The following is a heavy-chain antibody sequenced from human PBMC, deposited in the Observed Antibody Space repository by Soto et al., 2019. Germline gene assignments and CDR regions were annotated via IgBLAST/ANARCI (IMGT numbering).Heavy chain of an antibody. V-gene: IGHV3-23*01. CDR3: AKDSPYSSDDTDSVGAFDV. CDR2: ISGRGATK. D-gene: IGHD3-22*01. CDR1: GFTFSSYA. J-gene: IGHJ3*01. Sequence: EVQLLESGGGLVQPWGSLRLSCAASGFTFSSYAMSWVRQAPGKGLAWVAGISGRGATKDYADSVKGRSTSSRDNSKNTLYLQMNSLRAEDTAIYYCAKDSPYSSDDTDSVGAFDVWGQGPMVTVSS.